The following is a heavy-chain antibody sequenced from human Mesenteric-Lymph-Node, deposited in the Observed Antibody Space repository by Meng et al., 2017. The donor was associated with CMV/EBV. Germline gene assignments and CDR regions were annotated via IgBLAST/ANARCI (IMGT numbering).Heavy chain of an antibody. Sequence: GESLKISCTASGFTFGYYVMSWIRQAPGKGLEWVGFIRSKAYGGTTEYAASVKGRFTISKDDSKSIAYLQMNSLKTEDTAVYYCTRHHIVVVTAAIAYYYYGMDVWGQGTTVTVSS. CDR3: TRHHIVVVTAAIAYYYYGMDV. J-gene: IGHJ6*02. CDR2: IRSKAYGGTT. V-gene: IGHV3-49*03. D-gene: IGHD2-2*01. CDR1: GFTFGYYV.